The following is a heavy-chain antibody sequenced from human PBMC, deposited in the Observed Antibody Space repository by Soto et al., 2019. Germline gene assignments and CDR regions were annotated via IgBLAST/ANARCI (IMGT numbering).Heavy chain of an antibody. Sequence: EVQLVESGGGLVQPGGSLRLSCAASGFTVSSNYMSWVRQAPGKGLEWVSVIYSGGSTYYADSVKGRFTISRDNSKNTLYLQMNSLRAEDTAVYYCARDGLPSVPVAAYGSGSYPKVGGQGTLVTVSS. CDR3: ARDGLPSVPVAAYGSGSYPKV. CDR1: GFTVSSNY. V-gene: IGHV3-66*01. CDR2: IYSGGST. D-gene: IGHD3-10*01. J-gene: IGHJ4*02.